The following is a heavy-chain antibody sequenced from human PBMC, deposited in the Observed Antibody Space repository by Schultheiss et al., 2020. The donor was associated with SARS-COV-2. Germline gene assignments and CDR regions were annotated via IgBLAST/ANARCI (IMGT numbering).Heavy chain of an antibody. CDR1: GYSISSGYY. J-gene: IGHJ5*02. CDR2: IYYSGST. D-gene: IGHD3-22*01. V-gene: IGHV4-38-2*01. CDR3: ARLGGYYYDSSGYGRIDP. Sequence: SETLSLTCAVSGYSISSGYYWGWIRQPPGKGLEWVGYIYYSGSTNYNPSLKSRVTISVDTSKNQFSLKLNSVTPEDTAVYYCARLGGYYYDSSGYGRIDPWGQGTLVTVSS.